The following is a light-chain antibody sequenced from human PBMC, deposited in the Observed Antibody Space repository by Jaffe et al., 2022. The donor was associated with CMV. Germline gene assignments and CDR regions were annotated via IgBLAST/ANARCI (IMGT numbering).Light chain of an antibody. J-gene: IGLJ1*01. CDR3: QSYDSSLSAQHYV. Sequence: QSVLTQPPSVSGAPGQRVTISCTGSSSNIGAGYDVHWYQQLPGTAPKLLIYGNSNRPSGVPDRFSGSKSGTSASLAITGLQAEDEADYYCQSYDSSLSAQHYVFGTGTKVTVL. V-gene: IGLV1-40*01. CDR1: SSNIGAGYD. CDR2: GNS.